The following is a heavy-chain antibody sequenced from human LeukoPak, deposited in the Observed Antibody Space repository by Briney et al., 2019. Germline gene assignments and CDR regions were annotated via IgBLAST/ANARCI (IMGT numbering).Heavy chain of an antibody. J-gene: IGHJ5*02. CDR3: ARDRGENWFDP. V-gene: IGHV3-66*01. Sequence: PGGSLRLSCAASGFTVSSNYMSWVRQAPGKGLEWVSVIYSGGSTYYADSVKGRFTISRDNSKNTLCLQMNSLRAEDTAVYYCARDRGENWFDPWGQGTLVTVSS. CDR1: GFTVSSNY. CDR2: IYSGGST. D-gene: IGHD3-10*01.